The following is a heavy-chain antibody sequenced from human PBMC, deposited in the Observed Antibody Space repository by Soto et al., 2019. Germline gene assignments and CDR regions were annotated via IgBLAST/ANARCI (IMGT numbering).Heavy chain of an antibody. Sequence: EVQLLESGGGLVQPGGYLRLSCAASGFTFSSYAMSWVRQAPGKGLEWVSAISGSGGSTYYADSVKGRFTISRDNSKNTLYLQMNSLRAEDTAVYYCAKVGEYSSSSPSDYWGQGTLVTVSS. V-gene: IGHV3-23*01. J-gene: IGHJ4*02. D-gene: IGHD6-6*01. CDR3: AKVGEYSSSSPSDY. CDR2: ISGSGGST. CDR1: GFTFSSYA.